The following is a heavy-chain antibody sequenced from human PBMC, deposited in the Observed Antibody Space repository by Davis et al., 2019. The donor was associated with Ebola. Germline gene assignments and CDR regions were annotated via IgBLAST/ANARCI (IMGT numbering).Heavy chain of an antibody. V-gene: IGHV3-48*04. CDR2: ISSSSSSI. Sequence: GESLKISCADSGLSFSTYSMNWVRQAPGKGLEWVSYISSSSSSIHYADSVKGRFTISRDNAKSSAYLQMNSLRVEDTAVYYCLSSGDGPWGQGTLVTVSS. CDR3: LSSGDGP. J-gene: IGHJ5*02. CDR1: GLSFSTYS. D-gene: IGHD3-22*01.